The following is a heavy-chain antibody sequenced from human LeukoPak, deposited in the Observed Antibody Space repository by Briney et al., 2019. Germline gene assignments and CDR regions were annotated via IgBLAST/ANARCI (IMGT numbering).Heavy chain of an antibody. CDR1: GFTFSSYA. CDR2: ISYDGSNK. J-gene: IGHJ6*02. CDR3: ARGAPVVAATLLYYYYYGMDV. V-gene: IGHV3-30-3*01. D-gene: IGHD2-15*01. Sequence: GGSLRLSCAASGFTFSSYAMHWVRQAPGKGLEWVAVISYDGSNKYYADSVKGRFTISRDNSKNTLYLQMNSLRAKDTAVYYCARGAPVVAATLLYYYYYGMDVWGQGTTATVSS.